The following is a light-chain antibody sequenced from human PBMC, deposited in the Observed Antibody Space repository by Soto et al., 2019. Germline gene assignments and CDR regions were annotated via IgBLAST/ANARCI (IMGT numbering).Light chain of an antibody. CDR2: EGS. CDR3: RSYAGSSPV. V-gene: IGLV2-23*01. J-gene: IGLJ2*01. Sequence: QSVLTQPASVSGSPGQSITISCTGTSSDVGSYNLVSWYQQHPGKAPKLMIYEGSKRPSGVSNRFSGSKSGNTASLTISGLQAEDEADYYCRSYAGSSPVFGGGTKVTVL. CDR1: SSDVGSYNL.